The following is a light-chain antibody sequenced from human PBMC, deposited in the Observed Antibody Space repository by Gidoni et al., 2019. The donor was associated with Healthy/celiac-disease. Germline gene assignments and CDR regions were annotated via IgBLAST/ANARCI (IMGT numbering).Light chain of an antibody. V-gene: IGKV3-11*01. CDR2: DAS. CDR1: QSVSSY. Sequence: EIVLTQSPATLSLSPGERATLSCRASQSVSSYLAWYQQKPGQAHRLLIYDASNMATGIPARFSGSGSGTDFTLTISSLEPEDFAVYYCQQRSNWLITFGQGTRLEIK. CDR3: QQRSNWLIT. J-gene: IGKJ5*01.